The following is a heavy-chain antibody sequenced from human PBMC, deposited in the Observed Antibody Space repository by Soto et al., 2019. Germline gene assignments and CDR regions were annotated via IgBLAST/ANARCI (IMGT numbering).Heavy chain of an antibody. CDR2: IYYSGST. CDR3: ARTLRNYDFWSGYPSNWFDP. CDR1: GGSISSSSYY. V-gene: IGHV4-39*01. Sequence: PSETLSLTCTVSGGSISSSSYYWGWIRQPPGKGLEWIGSIYYSGSTYYNPSLKSRVTISVDTSKNQFSLKLSSVTAADTAVYYCARTLRNYDFWSGYPSNWFDPWGQGTLVTVSS. D-gene: IGHD3-3*01. J-gene: IGHJ5*02.